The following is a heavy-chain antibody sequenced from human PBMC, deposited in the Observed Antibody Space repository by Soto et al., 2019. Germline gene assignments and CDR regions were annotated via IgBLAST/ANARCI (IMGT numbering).Heavy chain of an antibody. J-gene: IGHJ3*02. CDR1: GGTFSSYT. Sequence: SVKVSCKASGGTFSSYTISWVRLAPGQGLEWMGRIIPILGIAIYAQKFQGRVTMTEDTSTDTAYMELSSLRSEDTAVYYCATDQVYGGDDAFDIWGQGTMVTVSS. CDR3: ATDQVYGGDDAFDI. D-gene: IGHD3-10*01. V-gene: IGHV1-69*04. CDR2: IIPILGIA.